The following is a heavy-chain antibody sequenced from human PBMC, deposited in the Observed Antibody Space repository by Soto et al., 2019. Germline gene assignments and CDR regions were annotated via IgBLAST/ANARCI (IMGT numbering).Heavy chain of an antibody. D-gene: IGHD4-4*01. J-gene: IGHJ6*02. CDR2: IIPLFRTP. Sequence: QVQLVQSGAEMKEPGSSVKVSCKTLRGTFSSSAISWLRQAPGQGLEWMGGIIPLFRTPDYAQKFKGRVTMAADESTSTAYMELSSLRSEDTAVYYCARDNDRLQLGGNYYYILDVWGQGTTIPVSS. V-gene: IGHV1-69*12. CDR3: ARDNDRLQLGGNYYYILDV. CDR1: RGTFSSSA.